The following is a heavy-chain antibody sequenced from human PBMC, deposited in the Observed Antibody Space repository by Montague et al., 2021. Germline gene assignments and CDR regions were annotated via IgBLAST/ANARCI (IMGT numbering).Heavy chain of an antibody. V-gene: IGHV3-69-1*01. CDR2: ISRTSSI. CDR3: ARDSQRGGLGAFDI. J-gene: IGHJ3*02. D-gene: IGHD3-16*01. Sequence: SLRLSCAASTLTFSGYDMNWVRQAPGKGLEWVSHISRTSSIKYSESVKGRFIISKDNAKKSLYLQMESLRDEDTAVYYCARDSQRGGLGAFDIWGQGTMVSVSS. CDR1: TLTFSGYD.